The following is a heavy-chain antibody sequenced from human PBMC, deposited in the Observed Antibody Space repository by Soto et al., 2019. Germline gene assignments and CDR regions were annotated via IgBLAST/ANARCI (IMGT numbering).Heavy chain of an antibody. J-gene: IGHJ2*01. CDR3: ARGHDFDDL. V-gene: IGHV4-34*01. CDR2: INHSGST. D-gene: IGHD2-21*02. CDR1: GGSFSGYY. Sequence: QVQLQQWGAGLLKPSEPLSLTCAVYGGSFSGYYCSWIRQPPGKGLEWIGEINHSGSTNYNPSLKSRATISVDTSKNQFSLKLSSVTAADTAVYYCARGHDFDDLWGRGTLVTVSS.